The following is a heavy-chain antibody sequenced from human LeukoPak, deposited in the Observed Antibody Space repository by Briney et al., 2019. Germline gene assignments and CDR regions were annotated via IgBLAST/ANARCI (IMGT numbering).Heavy chain of an antibody. D-gene: IGHD3-9*01. V-gene: IGHV4-59*01. J-gene: IGHJ5*02. CDR2: IYYSGST. CDR1: GGSISSYY. Sequence: SETLSLTCTVSGGSISSYYWSWIRQPPGKGLEWIGYIYYSGSTNYNPSLKSRVTISVDTSKNQFSLKLSSVTAADTAVYYCAREYYDILTGYYNSGLNWLDPWGQGTLVTVSS. CDR3: AREYYDILTGYYNSGLNWLDP.